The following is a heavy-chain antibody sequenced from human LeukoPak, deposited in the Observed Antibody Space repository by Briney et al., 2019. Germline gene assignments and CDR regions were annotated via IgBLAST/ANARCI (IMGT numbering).Heavy chain of an antibody. CDR2: ISPNGVIT. CDR3: ARGPSGYHNT. D-gene: IGHD5-12*01. V-gene: IGHV3-23*01. CDR1: GFTFSSHG. J-gene: IGHJ4*02. Sequence: PGGTLRLSCAASGFTFSSHGMNWVRQAPGKGLEWVSGISPNGVITYYADSVKGRFTISRDNSKNTLYLQMNSLRAEDTAVYYCARGPSGYHNTGGQGTLVTVSS.